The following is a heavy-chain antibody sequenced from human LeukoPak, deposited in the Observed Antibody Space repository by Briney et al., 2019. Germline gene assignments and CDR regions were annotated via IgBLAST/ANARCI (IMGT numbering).Heavy chain of an antibody. J-gene: IGHJ4*02. CDR3: AKKGGSGFSYGFDY. D-gene: IGHD5-18*01. Sequence: GSLRLSCAASGFTFSSSAMSWVRQAPGKGLEWVSAISGSGFTTYYADSVKGRFTISRDNSKNTLYLQMNSLRAEDTAVYYCAKKGGSGFSYGFDYWGQGTLVTVSS. V-gene: IGHV3-23*01. CDR1: GFTFSSSA. CDR2: ISGSGFTT.